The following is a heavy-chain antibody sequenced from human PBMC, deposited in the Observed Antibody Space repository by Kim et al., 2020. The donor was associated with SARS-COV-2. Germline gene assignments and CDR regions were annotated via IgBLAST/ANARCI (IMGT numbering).Heavy chain of an antibody. D-gene: IGHD4-17*01. J-gene: IGHJ6*02. CDR3: ARGRGGTTVVTLGLGYYYYYGMGV. CDR1: GGSFSGYY. V-gene: IGHV4-34*01. CDR2: INHSGST. Sequence: SETLSLTCAVYGGSFSGYYWSWIRQPPGKGLEWIGEINHSGSTNYNPSLKSRVTISVDTSKNQFSLKLSSVTAADTAVYYCARGRGGTTVVTLGLGYYYYYGMGVGGQGTTVTVSS.